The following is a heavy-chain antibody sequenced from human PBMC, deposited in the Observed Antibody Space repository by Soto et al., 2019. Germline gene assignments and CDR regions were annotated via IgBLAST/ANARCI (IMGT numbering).Heavy chain of an antibody. Sequence: GESLKISCTASGYNFVTYWITWVRQKPGKGLERMGRIDPADSYARYSPSFEGHVTMSVDRSINTAYLQWNSLRASDSAIYYCAKHIEDFYFGLDAWGQGTSVTVSS. CDR3: AKHIEDFYFGLDA. CDR2: IDPADSYA. CDR1: GYNFVTYW. D-gene: IGHD5-12*01. J-gene: IGHJ6*02. V-gene: IGHV5-10-1*01.